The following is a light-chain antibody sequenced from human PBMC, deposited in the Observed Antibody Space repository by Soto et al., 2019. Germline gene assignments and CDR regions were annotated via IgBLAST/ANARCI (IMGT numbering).Light chain of an antibody. CDR2: GNS. J-gene: IGLJ1*01. CDR1: SSNIGAGYD. CDR3: QSYDSSLSGYV. V-gene: IGLV1-40*01. Sequence: QSVLTQPPSVSGAPGQRVTISCTGSSSNIGAGYDVHWYQQLPGTAPKLLIYGNSNRPSGVPDRISGSKSGTSASLAITGLQGEDEADYYCQSYDSSLSGYVFGPGTKVTVL.